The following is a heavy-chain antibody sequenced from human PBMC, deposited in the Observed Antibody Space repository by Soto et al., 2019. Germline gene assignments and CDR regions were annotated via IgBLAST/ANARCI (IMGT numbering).Heavy chain of an antibody. V-gene: IGHV4-31*11. CDR2: IYYSGST. D-gene: IGHD1-26*01. J-gene: IGHJ4*02. CDR3: AREGSYHYFDF. CDR1: GASLSRGGYY. Sequence: SETLSLTCAVSGASLSRGGYYWSWIRQHPGKGPEWIGNIYYSGSTDYNPSLKSRVKISLDTSKNQFSLSLNSMTAADTAVYYCAREGSYHYFDFWGQGTLVTVSS.